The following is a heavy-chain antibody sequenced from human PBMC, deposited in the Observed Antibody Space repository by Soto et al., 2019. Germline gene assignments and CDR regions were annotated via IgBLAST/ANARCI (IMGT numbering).Heavy chain of an antibody. CDR3: ARDWPDYGDYE. CDR1: GFGFSTHA. CDR2: IYSGGYT. Sequence: GGSLRLSCAASGFGFSTHALSWVRQAPGKGLEWVSIIYSGGYTYYADSVKGRFTISRDNSKNTLHLQMNSLRAEDTAVYYCARDWPDYGDYEWGQGTLVTVSS. J-gene: IGHJ4*02. V-gene: IGHV3-53*01. D-gene: IGHD4-17*01.